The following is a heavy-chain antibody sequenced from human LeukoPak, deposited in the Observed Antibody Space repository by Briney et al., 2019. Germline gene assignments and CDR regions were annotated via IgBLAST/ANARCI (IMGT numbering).Heavy chain of an antibody. CDR3: AREDTGVAFDI. Sequence: PGGSLRLSCAASEFTFSGYWMSWFRQAPGKGLEWVSYISGSGIRHYADSVKGRFTISRDNAKNSLYLQMNSLRVEDTAVYYCAREDTGVAFDIWGQGTTVTV. CDR1: EFTFSGYW. J-gene: IGHJ3*02. V-gene: IGHV3-69-1*02. D-gene: IGHD2-8*01. CDR2: ISGSGIR.